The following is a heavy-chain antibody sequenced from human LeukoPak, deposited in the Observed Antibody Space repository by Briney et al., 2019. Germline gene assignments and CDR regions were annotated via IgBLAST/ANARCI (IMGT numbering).Heavy chain of an antibody. J-gene: IGHJ6*03. D-gene: IGHD3-10*01. Sequence: PSETLSLTCTVSGGSISSYYWTWIRQPAGKGLEWIGRIYTSGSTNYNPSLKSRVTISVDTSKNQFSLKLSSVTAADTAVYYCARDSLWFRELLVDYYYMDVWGKGTTVTISS. CDR3: ARDSLWFRELLVDYYYMDV. V-gene: IGHV4-4*07. CDR2: IYTSGST. CDR1: GGSISSYY.